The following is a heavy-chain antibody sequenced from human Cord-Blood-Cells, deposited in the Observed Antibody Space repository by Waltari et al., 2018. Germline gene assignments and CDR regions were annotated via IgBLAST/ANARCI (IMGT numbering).Heavy chain of an antibody. J-gene: IGHJ4*02. Sequence: QVQLQQWGAGLLMPSETLSLTCAVYGGSFSGYYWSWIRQPPGKGLEWIGEINHSGSTNYNPSLKSRVTISVDTSKNQFSPKLSSVTAADTAVYYCARWTYYYDSSGYYYVRGGYYFDYWGQGTLVTVSS. CDR2: INHSGST. D-gene: IGHD3-22*01. CDR3: ARWTYYYDSSGYYYVRGGYYFDY. V-gene: IGHV4-34*01. CDR1: GGSFSGYY.